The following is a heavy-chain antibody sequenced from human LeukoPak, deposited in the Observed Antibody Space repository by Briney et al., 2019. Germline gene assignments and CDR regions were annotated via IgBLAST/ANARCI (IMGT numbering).Heavy chain of an antibody. Sequence: GGSLRLSCAASGFTFSNYWMTWVRQAPGKGLEWVANIKQDGSEKYYVGSVKGRFTISRDNAKNSLSLQMNSLRAEDTAVYYCARDGGYYDSSGYWPYWGQGTLVTVSS. CDR1: GFTFSNYW. D-gene: IGHD3-22*01. CDR2: IKQDGSEK. CDR3: ARDGGYYDSSGYWPY. V-gene: IGHV3-7*01. J-gene: IGHJ4*02.